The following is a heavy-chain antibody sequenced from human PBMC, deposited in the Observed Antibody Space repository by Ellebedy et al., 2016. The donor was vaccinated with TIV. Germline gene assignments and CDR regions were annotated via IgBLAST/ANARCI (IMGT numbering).Heavy chain of an antibody. Sequence: GESLKISXAASGFTFSSYWMHWVRQSPGKGLEWVSRIKSDGSTTTYADSVKGRFTISRDNVKNTLYLQMNSLRAEDTAVYYCARDDGDYEFDYWGQGTLVTVSS. J-gene: IGHJ4*02. V-gene: IGHV3-74*01. CDR3: ARDDGDYEFDY. D-gene: IGHD4-17*01. CDR2: IKSDGSTT. CDR1: GFTFSSYW.